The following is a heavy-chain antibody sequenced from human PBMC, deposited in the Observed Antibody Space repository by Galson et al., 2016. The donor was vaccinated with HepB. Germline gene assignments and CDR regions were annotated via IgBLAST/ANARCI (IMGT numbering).Heavy chain of an antibody. D-gene: IGHD6-25*01. Sequence: SVKVSCKASGVTSSTFAINWIRQAPGQGLEWMGGFNPVFDTTNYAPQFLGRVSIIVDKSTTTAYMELSSLIFEDTAIYYCAREDIKIPAAGRDAFDIWGLGTLVTVSS. CDR3: AREDIKIPAAGRDAFDI. CDR1: GVTSSTFA. V-gene: IGHV1-69*06. J-gene: IGHJ3*02. CDR2: FNPVFDTT.